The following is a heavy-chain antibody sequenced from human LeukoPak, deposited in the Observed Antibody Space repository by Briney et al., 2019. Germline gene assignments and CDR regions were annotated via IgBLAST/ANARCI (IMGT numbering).Heavy chain of an antibody. CDR1: GGSFSGYY. Sequence: SETLSLTCAVYGGSFSGYYWSWIRQPPGKGLEWIGEINHSGSTNYNPSLKSRVTISVDTSKNQFSLKLSSVTAADTAVYYCARQYSSSSRQDYWGQGTLVTVSS. D-gene: IGHD6-6*01. V-gene: IGHV4-34*01. CDR2: INHSGST. CDR3: ARQYSSSSRQDY. J-gene: IGHJ4*02.